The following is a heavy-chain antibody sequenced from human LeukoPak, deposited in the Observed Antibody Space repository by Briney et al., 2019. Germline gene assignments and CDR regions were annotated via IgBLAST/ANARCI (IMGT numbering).Heavy chain of an antibody. J-gene: IGHJ4*02. CDR2: IYYSGST. CDR1: GGSFSSYY. V-gene: IGHV4-59*01. CDR3: ASSDYDSSGYPALDY. D-gene: IGHD3-22*01. Sequence: PSETLSLTCAVYGGSFSSYYRSWIRQPPGKGLEWIGYIYYSGSTNYNPSLKSRVTISVDTSKNQFSLKLSSVTAADTAVYYCASSDYDSSGYPALDYWGQGTLVTVSS.